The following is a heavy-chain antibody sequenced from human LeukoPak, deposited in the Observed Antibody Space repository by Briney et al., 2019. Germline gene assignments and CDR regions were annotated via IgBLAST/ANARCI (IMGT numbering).Heavy chain of an antibody. D-gene: IGHD6-19*01. CDR1: GYTFTGYY. V-gene: IGHV1-2*04. J-gene: IGHJ4*02. CDR2: INPNSGGT. Sequence: ASVKVSCKASGYTFTGYYMHWVRQAPGQGLEWMGWINPNSGGTNYAQKFQGWVTMTRDTSISTAYMELTSLKSDDTAVYYCARGKSTASIAVAGTWYYFDYWGQGTLVTVSS. CDR3: ARGKSTASIAVAGTWYYFDY.